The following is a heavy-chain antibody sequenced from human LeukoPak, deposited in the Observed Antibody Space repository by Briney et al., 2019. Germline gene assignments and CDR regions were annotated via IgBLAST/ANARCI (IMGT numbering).Heavy chain of an antibody. J-gene: IGHJ4*02. Sequence: GGSLRLSCATSGFTFSDAWMNWVRQAPGKGLEWVGRIKRKTDAGTTDYAAPVKGRFTISRDDSKNTLYLQMNSLKTEDTAVYYCTTGNWGPYWGQGTLVTVSS. CDR1: GFTFSDAW. D-gene: IGHD7-27*01. CDR2: IKRKTDAGTT. V-gene: IGHV3-15*07. CDR3: TTGNWGPY.